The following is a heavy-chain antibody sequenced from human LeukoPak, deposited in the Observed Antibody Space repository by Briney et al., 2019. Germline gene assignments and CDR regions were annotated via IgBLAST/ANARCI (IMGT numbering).Heavy chain of an antibody. V-gene: IGHV4-34*01. CDR3: ARGTPLYCSGGSCYSQFDY. CDR2: INHSGST. D-gene: IGHD2-15*01. Sequence: SETLSLTCAVYGGSFSGYYWSWIRQPPGKGLEWIGEINHSGSTNYNPSLKSRVTISVDTSKNQFSLKLSSVTAADTAVYYCARGTPLYCSGGSCYSQFDYWGQGTLVTVSS. J-gene: IGHJ4*02. CDR1: GGSFSGYY.